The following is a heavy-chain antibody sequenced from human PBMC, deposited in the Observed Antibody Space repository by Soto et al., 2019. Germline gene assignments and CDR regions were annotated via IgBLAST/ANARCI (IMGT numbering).Heavy chain of an antibody. CDR1: GFTFSSYG. CDR2: IWYDGSNK. J-gene: IGHJ2*01. V-gene: IGHV3-33*01. D-gene: IGHD2-2*01. CDR3: ARAANCSSTSCYHWYFDL. Sequence: QVQLVESGGGVVQPGRSLRLSCAASGFTFSSYGMHWVRQAPGKGLEWVAVIWYDGSNKYYADSVKGRFTISRDNSKNTLYLQMNSLRAEDTAVYYCARAANCSSTSCYHWYFDLWGRGNLVTVSS.